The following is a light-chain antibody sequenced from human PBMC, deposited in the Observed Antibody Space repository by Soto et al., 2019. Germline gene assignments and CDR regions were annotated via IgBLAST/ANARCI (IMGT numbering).Light chain of an antibody. CDR3: QEYNSYTST. CDR1: QSIRNW. Sequence: DIQMTQSPSTLSASVGDRVTITCRASQSIRNWLAWYQQKPGKVPKLLIYDASSLASGVPSRFSGSGSGTEFTLTFSSLQPDDFASFYCQEYNSYTSTFGQGTKVEMK. CDR2: DAS. J-gene: IGKJ1*01. V-gene: IGKV1-5*01.